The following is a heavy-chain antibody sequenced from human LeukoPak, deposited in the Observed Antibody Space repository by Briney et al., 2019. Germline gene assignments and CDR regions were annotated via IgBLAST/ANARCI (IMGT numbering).Heavy chain of an antibody. D-gene: IGHD3-9*01. J-gene: IGHJ3*02. V-gene: IGHV1-8*01. CDR2: MDPNSGNT. CDR1: GYTFTSYD. CDR3: ARSILTGSDAFDI. Sequence: ASVKVSCKASGYTFTSYDINWVRQATGQGLEWMGWMDPNSGNTGYAQRFQGRVTMTRNTSISTAYMELSSLRSEDTAVYYCARSILTGSDAFDIWGQGTMVTVSS.